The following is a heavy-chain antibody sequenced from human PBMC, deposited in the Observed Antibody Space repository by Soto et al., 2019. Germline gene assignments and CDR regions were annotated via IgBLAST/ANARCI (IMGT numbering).Heavy chain of an antibody. Sequence: KPSETLSLTCTVSGGSISSSSYYWGWIRQPPGKGLEWIGSIYYSGSTYYNPSLKSRVTISVDTSKNQFSLKLSSVTAADTAVYYCARQGDHVAVAWDYWGQGTLVTVSS. D-gene: IGHD6-19*01. CDR1: GGSISSSSYY. J-gene: IGHJ4*02. CDR3: ARQGDHVAVAWDY. CDR2: IYYSGST. V-gene: IGHV4-39*01.